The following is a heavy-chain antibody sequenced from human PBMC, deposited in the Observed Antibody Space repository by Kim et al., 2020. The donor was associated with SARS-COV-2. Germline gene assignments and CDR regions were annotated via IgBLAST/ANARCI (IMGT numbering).Heavy chain of an antibody. Sequence: SETLSLTCAVSGGSISSSNWWSWVRQPPGKGLEWIGEIYHSGSTNYNPSLKSRVTISVDKSKNQFSLKLSSVTAADTAVYYCARAITGTTTGYNWFDPWGQGTLVTVSS. D-gene: IGHD1-20*01. V-gene: IGHV4-4*02. J-gene: IGHJ5*02. CDR1: GGSISSSNW. CDR2: IYHSGST. CDR3: ARAITGTTTGYNWFDP.